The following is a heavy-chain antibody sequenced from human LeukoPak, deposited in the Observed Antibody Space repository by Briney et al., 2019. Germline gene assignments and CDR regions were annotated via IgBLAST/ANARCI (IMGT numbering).Heavy chain of an antibody. D-gene: IGHD6-19*01. CDR1: GFTFSTYI. CDR3: ARGQWPIY. V-gene: IGHV3-7*01. J-gene: IGHJ4*02. CDR2: IKQDGSEK. Sequence: GGSLRLSCAASGFTFSTYIMNWVRQAPGKGLEWVANIKQDGSEKYYVDSVKGRFTISRDNAKNSLYLQMNSLRAEDTAVYYCARGQWPIYWGQGTLVTVSS.